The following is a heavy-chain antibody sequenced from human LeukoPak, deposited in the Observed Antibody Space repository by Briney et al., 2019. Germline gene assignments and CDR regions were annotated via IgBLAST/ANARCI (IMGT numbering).Heavy chain of an antibody. V-gene: IGHV4-59*12. D-gene: IGHD2-15*01. CDR2: IYYSGST. CDR1: GGSISSYY. Sequence: PSETLSLTCTVSGGSISSYYWSWIRQPPGKGLEWIGYIYYSGSTNYNPSLKSRVTISVDTSKNQFSLKLSSVTAADTAVYYCARDGVVASRAFDIWGQGTMVTVSS. J-gene: IGHJ3*02. CDR3: ARDGVVASRAFDI.